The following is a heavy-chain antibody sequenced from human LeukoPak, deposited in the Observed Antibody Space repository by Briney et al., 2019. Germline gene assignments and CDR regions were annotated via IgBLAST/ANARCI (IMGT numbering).Heavy chain of an antibody. CDR3: ATALRLEALDL. CDR2: FDPEDGET. J-gene: IGHJ3*01. D-gene: IGHD3-3*01. Sequence: ASVKVSCKVSGYTLTELSMHWVRQAPGKGLEWMGGFDPEDGETIYAQKFQGRVTMTEDTSTDTAYMELRSLTSEDTAMYYCATALRLEALDLWGHGTMVTVSS. CDR1: GYTLTELS. V-gene: IGHV1-24*01.